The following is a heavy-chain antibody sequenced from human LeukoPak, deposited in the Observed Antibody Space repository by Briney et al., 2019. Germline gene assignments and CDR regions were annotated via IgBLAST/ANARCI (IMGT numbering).Heavy chain of an antibody. CDR2: IKQDGSEK. CDR3: AKDMRYGSGSYTPCFDY. CDR1: GFTFSSYW. V-gene: IGHV3-7*03. Sequence: GGSLRLSCAASGFTFSSYWMSWVRQAPGKGLEWVANIKQDGSEKYYVDSVKGRFTISRDNAKNSLYLQMNSLRAEDTALYYCAKDMRYGSGSYTPCFDYWGQGTLVTVSS. D-gene: IGHD3-10*01. J-gene: IGHJ4*02.